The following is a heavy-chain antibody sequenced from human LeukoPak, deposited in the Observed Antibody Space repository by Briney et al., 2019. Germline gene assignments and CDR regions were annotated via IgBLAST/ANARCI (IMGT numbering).Heavy chain of an antibody. V-gene: IGHV1-69*13. CDR3: AKDARATYAFDI. D-gene: IGHD5-12*01. Sequence: SVKVSCKASGGTFSSYAISWVRQAPGQGLEWMGGIIPIFGTANYAQKFQGRVTITADESTSTAYMELSSLRSEDTAVYYCAKDARATYAFDIWGQGTMVTVSS. J-gene: IGHJ3*02. CDR2: IIPIFGTA. CDR1: GGTFSSYA.